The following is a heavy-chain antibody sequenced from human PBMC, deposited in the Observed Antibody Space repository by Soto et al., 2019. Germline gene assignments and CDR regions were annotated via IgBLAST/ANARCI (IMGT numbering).Heavy chain of an antibody. V-gene: IGHV1-8*01. CDR3: ARAWGTPRDY. CDR1: GYTFTSYD. D-gene: IGHD3-16*01. Sequence: QVQLVQSGAEVKKPGASVKVSCKASGYTFTSYDINWVRQAAGQGLGWTGWMNANSGKTGYAQKCQGRVTMTRNTSISTAYMERSSLRSEDTAVYYCARAWGTPRDYWGQGTLVNVSS. J-gene: IGHJ4*02. CDR2: MNANSGKT.